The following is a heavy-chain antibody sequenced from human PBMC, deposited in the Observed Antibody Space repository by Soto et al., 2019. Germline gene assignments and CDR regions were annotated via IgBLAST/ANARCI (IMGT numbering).Heavy chain of an antibody. D-gene: IGHD5-12*01. Sequence: PGGSLRLSCAASGFTFSSYGMHWVRQAPGKGLEWVAVIWYDGSNKYYADSVKGRFTISRDNSKNTLYLQMNSLRAEDTAVYYCASLSLYALANVDIVATIMDVWGQGTTVTVSS. CDR3: ASLSLYALANVDIVATIMDV. CDR2: IWYDGSNK. J-gene: IGHJ6*02. V-gene: IGHV3-33*01. CDR1: GFTFSSYG.